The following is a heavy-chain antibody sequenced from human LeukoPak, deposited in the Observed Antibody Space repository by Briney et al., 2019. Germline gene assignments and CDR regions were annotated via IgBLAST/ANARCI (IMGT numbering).Heavy chain of an antibody. Sequence: GGSLRLSCAASGFTFSSYGMHWVRQAPGKGLEWVAVISYDGSNKYYADSVKGRFTISRDNSKNTLYLQMNSLRAEDTAVYYCASSCSGGSCYDYWGQGTLVTVSS. CDR1: GFTFSSYG. CDR3: ASSCSGGSCYDY. J-gene: IGHJ4*02. V-gene: IGHV3-30*19. D-gene: IGHD2-15*01. CDR2: ISYDGSNK.